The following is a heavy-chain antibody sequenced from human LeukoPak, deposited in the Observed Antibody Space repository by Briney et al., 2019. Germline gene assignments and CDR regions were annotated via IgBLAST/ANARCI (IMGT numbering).Heavy chain of an antibody. CDR2: IYYSGST. CDR3: ARLLAAIVY. D-gene: IGHD2-2*01. Sequence: SETLSLTCTVSGGSISSHYWSWIRQPPGKGLEWIGYIYYSGSTNYNPSLKSRVTISVDTSKNQFSLKLSSVTAADTAVYYCARLLAAIVYWGQGTPVTVSS. V-gene: IGHV4-59*11. J-gene: IGHJ4*02. CDR1: GGSISSHY.